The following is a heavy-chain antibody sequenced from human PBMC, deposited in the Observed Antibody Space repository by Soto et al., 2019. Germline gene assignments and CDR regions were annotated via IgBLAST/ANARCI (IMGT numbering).Heavy chain of an antibody. CDR3: AGLGNYYFDY. Sequence: ASVKVSCKASGYTFTGYYMHWVRQAPGQGLEWMGWINPNSGGTNYAQKFQGRVTMTRDTSISTAYMELGRLTSDDTALYYCAGLGNYYFDYWGQGALVTVSS. CDR1: GYTFTGYY. J-gene: IGHJ4*02. V-gene: IGHV1-2*02. CDR2: INPNSGGT. D-gene: IGHD7-27*01.